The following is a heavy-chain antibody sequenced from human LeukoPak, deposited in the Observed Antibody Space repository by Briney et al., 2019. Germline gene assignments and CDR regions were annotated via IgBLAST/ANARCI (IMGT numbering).Heavy chain of an antibody. J-gene: IGHJ4*02. V-gene: IGHV1-46*01. CDR1: GYTFTSYY. Sequence: GASVKVSCKASGYTFTSYYMHWVRQAPGQGLEWMGIINPSGGSTSYAQKFQGRVTMTRDTSTSTIYMELSSLRSEDTAVYYCARDPPFDWLPQYYFDYWGQGTLVTVSS. D-gene: IGHD3-9*01. CDR2: INPSGGST. CDR3: ARDPPFDWLPQYYFDY.